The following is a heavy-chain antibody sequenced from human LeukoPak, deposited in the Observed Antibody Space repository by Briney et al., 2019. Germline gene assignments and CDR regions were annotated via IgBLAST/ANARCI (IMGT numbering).Heavy chain of an antibody. D-gene: IGHD1-20*01. Sequence: GGSLRLSCAASGFTFGDYAMHWVRQAPGKSLEWVSGISWNSGSIGYADSVKGRFTISRDNAKNSLYLQMNSLRAEDTAVYYCARGITGRYYYGMDVWGQGTTVTVSS. CDR3: ARGITGRYYYGMDV. CDR2: ISWNSGSI. J-gene: IGHJ6*02. CDR1: GFTFGDYA. V-gene: IGHV3-9*01.